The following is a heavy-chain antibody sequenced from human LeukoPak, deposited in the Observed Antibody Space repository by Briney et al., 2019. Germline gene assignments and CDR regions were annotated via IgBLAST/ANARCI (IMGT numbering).Heavy chain of an antibody. V-gene: IGHV4-61*01. D-gene: IGHD5-12*01. J-gene: IGHJ4*02. CDR2: IYYSGST. CDR1: GGSVSSGSYY. CDR3: ARGIVATISFDY. Sequence: SETLSLTCTVSGGSVSSGSYYWSWIRQPPGKGLEWIGYIYYSGSTNYNPSLKSRVTISVDTSKNQFSLKLSSVTAADTAVYYCARGIVATISFDYWGQGTLVTVSS.